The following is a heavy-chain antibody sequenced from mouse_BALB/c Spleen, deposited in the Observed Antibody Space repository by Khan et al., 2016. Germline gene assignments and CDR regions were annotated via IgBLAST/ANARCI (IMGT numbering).Heavy chain of an antibody. Sequence: EVELVESGGGLMKPGGSLKLSCAAPGFTFSNYAMSWVRQTPEKRLEWVAFISSGGSTYYPDSVKGRFTISRNNARNILYLQMSSLRSEDTAMYYCSMSHYGSSYAEWFGYWGQGTLVTVSA. V-gene: IGHV5-6-5*01. CDR1: GFTFSNYA. J-gene: IGHJ3*01. CDR2: ISSGGST. CDR3: SMSHYGSSYAEWFGY. D-gene: IGHD1-1*01.